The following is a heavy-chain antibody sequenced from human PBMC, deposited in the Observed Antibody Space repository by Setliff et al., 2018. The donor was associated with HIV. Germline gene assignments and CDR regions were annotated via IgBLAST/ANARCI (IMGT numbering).Heavy chain of an antibody. CDR3: VKDRWVDY. V-gene: IGHV3-30*02. D-gene: IGHD1-26*01. CDR2: IQYDGSNK. CDR1: GFTFSSFG. Sequence: GESLKISCAASGFTFSSFGMHWVRQAPGKGLEWVSFIQYDGSNKYYTGSVKGRLTISRGNSKNTLYLQMSSLRVEDTAVYYCVKDRWVDYWGQGTLVTSPQ. J-gene: IGHJ4*02.